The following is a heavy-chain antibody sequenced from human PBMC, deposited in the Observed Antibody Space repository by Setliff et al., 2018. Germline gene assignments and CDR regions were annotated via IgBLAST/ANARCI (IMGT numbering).Heavy chain of an antibody. V-gene: IGHV4-59*01. D-gene: IGHD3-3*02. CDR2: IDYSGST. Sequence: SETLSLTCTVSGDSMTVYYWTWVRQSPGKGLEWIGYIDYSGSTNYNPSLKSRVTISLDTSKNQFSLQLSSVTAADTAVYYCARDGLGAFSLRSMDVWGKGTTVTVAS. CDR3: ARDGLGAFSLRSMDV. CDR1: GDSMTVYY. J-gene: IGHJ6*03.